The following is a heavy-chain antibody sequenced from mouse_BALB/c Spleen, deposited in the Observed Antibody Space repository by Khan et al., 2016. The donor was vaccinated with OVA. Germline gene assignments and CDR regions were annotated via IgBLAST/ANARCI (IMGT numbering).Heavy chain of an antibody. CDR3: ARIFIGTTDYAMDY. Sequence: QVQLKESGPGLVQPSQSLSITCTVSGFSLTSYGVHWVRQSPGKGLEWLGVIWSGGSTDYNAAFISRLSISKDNSKSQVFFKMNSLQANDTATYYCARIFIGTTDYAMDYWGQGTSVTVSS. D-gene: IGHD2-14*01. CDR1: GFSLTSYG. V-gene: IGHV2-2*02. CDR2: IWSGGST. J-gene: IGHJ4*01.